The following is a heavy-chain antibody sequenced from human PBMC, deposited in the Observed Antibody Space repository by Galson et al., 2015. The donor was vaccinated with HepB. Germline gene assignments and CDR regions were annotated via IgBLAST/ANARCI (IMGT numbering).Heavy chain of an antibody. CDR2: ISYDGSNK. Sequence: SLRLSCAASGFTFSSYAMHWVRQAPGKGLEWVAVISYDGSNKYYADSVKGRFTISRDNSKNTLYLQMNSLRAEDTAVYYCAREVRPSSDGGYYYYGMDVWGQGTTVTVSS. D-gene: IGHD6-13*01. CDR3: AREVRPSSDGGYYYYGMDV. CDR1: GFTFSSYA. J-gene: IGHJ6*02. V-gene: IGHV3-30-3*01.